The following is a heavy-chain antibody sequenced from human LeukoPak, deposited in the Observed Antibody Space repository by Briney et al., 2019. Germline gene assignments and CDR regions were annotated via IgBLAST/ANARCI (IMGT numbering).Heavy chain of an antibody. D-gene: IGHD4-17*01. V-gene: IGHV3-23*01. CDR1: GFTFSSYA. Sequence: GSLRLSCAASGFTFSSYAMSWVRQAPGKGLEWVSAIRGSGGSTYYADSVKGRFTISRDNSKNTLYLQMNSLRAEDTAVYYCAKDPNYGDYERMGNNWFDPWGQGTLVTVSS. CDR2: IRGSGGST. J-gene: IGHJ5*02. CDR3: AKDPNYGDYERMGNNWFDP.